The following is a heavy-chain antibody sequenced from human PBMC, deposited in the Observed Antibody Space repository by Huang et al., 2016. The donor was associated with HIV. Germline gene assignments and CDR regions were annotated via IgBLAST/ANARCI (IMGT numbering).Heavy chain of an antibody. CDR2: IMPIFGTA. Sequence: QVQLVQSGAEVKKPGSSVKVSCKASGGTFSSYAISWVRQAPGQGREWMVGIMPIFGTANYAQKVQGRVTITADEATSTDYMELSSLRSEDTAVYYCARGGLGLDNFDYWGQGTLVTVSS. CDR1: GGTFSSYA. D-gene: IGHD6-19*01. J-gene: IGHJ4*02. V-gene: IGHV1-69*01. CDR3: ARGGLGLDNFDY.